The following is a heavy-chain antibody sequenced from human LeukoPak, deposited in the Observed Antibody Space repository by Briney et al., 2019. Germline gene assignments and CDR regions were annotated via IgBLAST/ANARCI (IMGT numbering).Heavy chain of an antibody. CDR3: ARDLGYCTNGVCHTRFDY. CDR2: ISSSGSTI. V-gene: IGHV3-11*01. Sequence: GGSLRLSCAASGFTFSDYYMSWIRQAPGKGLEWVSYISSSGSTIYYADSVKGRFTISRDNAKNSLYLQMNSLRAEDTAVYYCARDLGYCTNGVCHTRFDYWGQGTLVTVSS. CDR1: GFTFSDYY. D-gene: IGHD2-8*01. J-gene: IGHJ4*02.